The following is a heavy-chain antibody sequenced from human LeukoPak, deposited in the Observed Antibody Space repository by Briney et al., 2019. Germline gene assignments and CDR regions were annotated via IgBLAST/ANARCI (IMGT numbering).Heavy chain of an antibody. D-gene: IGHD5-18*01. Sequence: SETLSLTCTVSGGSISSYYWSWIRQPPGKGLKWIGNIYYSENTNYNPSLKSRVTISVDTSKNQFSLKLSSVTAADTAVYYCARSHKAMAGEGLFDYWGQGTLVTVSS. CDR1: GGSISSYY. V-gene: IGHV4-59*01. CDR2: IYYSENT. J-gene: IGHJ4*02. CDR3: ARSHKAMAGEGLFDY.